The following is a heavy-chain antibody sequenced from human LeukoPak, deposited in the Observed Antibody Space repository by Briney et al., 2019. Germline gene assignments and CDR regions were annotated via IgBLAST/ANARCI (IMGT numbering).Heavy chain of an antibody. CDR2: IKQDESEK. J-gene: IGHJ4*02. CDR3: AALYQDY. Sequence: GGSLRLSCAASGFTFSSNWMNWLRHAPGKGLGWVANIKQDESEKYYVDSVKGRFTISRDDAKNSLYLQMNSLRAEDTAMYYCAALYQDYWGQGTLVTVSS. V-gene: IGHV3-7*01. CDR1: GFTFSSNW. D-gene: IGHD2-2*02.